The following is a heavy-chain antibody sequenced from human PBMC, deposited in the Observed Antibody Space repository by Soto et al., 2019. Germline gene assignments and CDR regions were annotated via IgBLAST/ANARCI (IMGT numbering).Heavy chain of an antibody. Sequence: GESLKISCNGSGYSFTSYWIGWVRQMPGKGLEWMGIIYPGDSDTRYSPSFQGQVTISADESISAAYLQWSSLKASDTAMYYCARLGRTYYDFWRGYSRRYYYGMDVWGQGTTVPVYS. CDR3: ARLGRTYYDFWRGYSRRYYYGMDV. CDR1: GYSFTSYW. D-gene: IGHD3-3*01. CDR2: IYPGDSDT. J-gene: IGHJ6*02. V-gene: IGHV5-51*01.